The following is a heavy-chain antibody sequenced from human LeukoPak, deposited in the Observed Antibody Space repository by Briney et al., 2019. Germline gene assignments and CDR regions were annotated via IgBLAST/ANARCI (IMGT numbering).Heavy chain of an antibody. J-gene: IGHJ4*02. D-gene: IGHD5-12*01. CDR3: ARHKYSGYENYKEGFDY. V-gene: IGHV4-39*01. CDR2: IYYSGST. Sequence: NPSETLSLTCTVSGGSISSSSYYWGWIRQPPGKGLEWIGSIYYSGSTSYNPSLKSRVTISVDTSKNQFSLKLSSVTAADTAVYYCARHKYSGYENYKEGFDYWGQGTLVTVSS. CDR1: GGSISSSSYY.